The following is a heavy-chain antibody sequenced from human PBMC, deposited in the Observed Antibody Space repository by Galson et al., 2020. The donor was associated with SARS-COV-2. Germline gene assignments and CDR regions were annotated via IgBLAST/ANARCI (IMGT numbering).Heavy chain of an antibody. CDR2: KYYRSKWYN. J-gene: IGHJ4*02. Sequence: QTLSLTCAISGDSVSRNSAAWNWTRQSPSRGLEWLGRKYYRSKWYNGYAVSVKSRITIKRDTSTNQFSLQLNSVTPEDTAVYYCARESVAGGRGGYWGQGTLVTVAS. CDR1: GDSVSRNSAA. D-gene: IGHD6-19*01. CDR3: ARESVAGGRGGY. V-gene: IGHV6-1*01.